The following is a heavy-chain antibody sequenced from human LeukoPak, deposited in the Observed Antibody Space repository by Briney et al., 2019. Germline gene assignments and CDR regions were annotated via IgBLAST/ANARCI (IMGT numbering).Heavy chain of an antibody. J-gene: IGHJ4*02. CDR2: IKQDGGEK. CDR1: GFTFSSYW. Sequence: GGSLRLSCAASGFTFSSYWMSWVRQAPGKGLEWVANIKQDGGEKYYVDSVKGRFTISRDNAKNSLYLQMNSLRAEDTAVYYCAREDVLLWFGELSKKSDYWGQGTLVTVSS. CDR3: AREDVLLWFGELSKKSDY. V-gene: IGHV3-7*01. D-gene: IGHD3-10*01.